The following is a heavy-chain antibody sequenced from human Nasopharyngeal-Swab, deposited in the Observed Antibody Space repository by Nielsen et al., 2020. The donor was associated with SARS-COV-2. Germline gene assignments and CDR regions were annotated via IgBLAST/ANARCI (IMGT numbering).Heavy chain of an antibody. Sequence: ASVKVSCKGSGYRFTSYWIGWVRQMPGKGLEWMGIIYPGDSDTRYSPSFQGQVTISADKSISTAYLQWSSLKASDTAMYYCARQRGYYYDSSGYYEQRDAFDIWGQGTMVTVSS. CDR2: IYPGDSDT. CDR1: GYRFTSYW. J-gene: IGHJ3*02. CDR3: ARQRGYYYDSSGYYEQRDAFDI. V-gene: IGHV5-51*01. D-gene: IGHD3-22*01.